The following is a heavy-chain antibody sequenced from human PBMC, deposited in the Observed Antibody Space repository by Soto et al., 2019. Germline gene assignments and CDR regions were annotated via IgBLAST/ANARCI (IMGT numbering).Heavy chain of an antibody. D-gene: IGHD3-10*01. CDR3: AREEYYYGSGAFFDY. J-gene: IGHJ4*02. CDR2: IIPILGIA. CDR1: GGTFSSYT. Sequence: QVQLVQSGAEVKKPGSSVKVSCKASGGTFSSYTISWVRQAPGQGLEWMGRIIPILGIANYAQKFQGRVTMTADKSTSTAYMELSSLRPEDTAVYYCAREEYYYGSGAFFDYWGQGTLVTVSS. V-gene: IGHV1-69*08.